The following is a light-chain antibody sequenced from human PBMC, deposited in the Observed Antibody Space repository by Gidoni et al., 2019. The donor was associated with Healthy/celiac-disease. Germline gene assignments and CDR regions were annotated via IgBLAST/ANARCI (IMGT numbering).Light chain of an antibody. CDR3: QQYNNWPRT. CDR1: QSVSSN. J-gene: IGKJ1*01. CDR2: GAS. Sequence: EIVMTQSPATLSVPPGERATLSCRASQSVSSNLAWYKQKPGQAPRLRIYGASTRATGIPARFSGSGSGTEFTLTISSLQSEDFAVYYCQQYNNWPRTFGQGTKVEIK. V-gene: IGKV3-15*01.